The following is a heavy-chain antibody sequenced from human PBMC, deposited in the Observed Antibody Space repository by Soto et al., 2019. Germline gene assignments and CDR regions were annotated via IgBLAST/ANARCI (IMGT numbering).Heavy chain of an antibody. V-gene: IGHV5-51*01. D-gene: IGHD3-22*01. CDR2: IYPSDSDA. CDR1: GYSFRTYW. J-gene: IGHJ4*02. Sequence: EVQLVQSGAEVKKAGESLKISCKTSGYSFRTYWIGWVRQMPGKGLEWMGIIYPSDSDARYSPSFQGQVTISADTSISTAYLQWSSLKASDTDTYYCARSYSSGRFDYWGKGTLVTVFS. CDR3: ARSYSSGRFDY.